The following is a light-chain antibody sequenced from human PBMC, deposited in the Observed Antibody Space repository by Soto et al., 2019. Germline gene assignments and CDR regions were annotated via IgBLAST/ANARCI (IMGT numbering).Light chain of an antibody. V-gene: IGKV3-20*01. J-gene: IGKJ4*01. CDR2: GAS. Sequence: EIVLTQSPGTLSLSPGERATLSCRASQSVSSSYLAWYQQKPGQAPRLLIYGASSRATGIPDRFSGSGSGTDFTLTISRLEPEDFAVYYCQLYGSSPSNTFGGGTKVEIK. CDR1: QSVSSSY. CDR3: QLYGSSPSNT.